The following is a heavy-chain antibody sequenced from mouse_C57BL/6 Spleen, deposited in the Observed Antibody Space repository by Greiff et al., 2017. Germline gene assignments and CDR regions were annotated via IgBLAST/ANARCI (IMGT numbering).Heavy chain of an antibody. D-gene: IGHD2-4*01. CDR1: GFSLTSYA. CDR2: IWTGGGT. V-gene: IGHV2-9-1*01. CDR3: GRYYDYDGWYFDV. J-gene: IGHJ1*03. Sequence: VMLVESGPGLVAPSQSLSITCTVSGFSLTSYAISWVRQPPGKGPEWLGVIWTGGGTNYNSALKSRLSIGKDNSKSQVFLKMNSLQTDDTARYYCGRYYDYDGWYFDVWGTGTTVTVSS.